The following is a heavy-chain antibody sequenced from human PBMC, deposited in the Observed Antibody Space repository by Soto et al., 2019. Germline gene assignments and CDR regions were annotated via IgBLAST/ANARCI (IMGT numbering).Heavy chain of an antibody. Sequence: QVQLVQSGAEVKKPGSSVKVSCKASGGTFSSYTISWVRQAPGQGLEWMGRIIPILGIANYAQKFQGRVTITADKSTSTAYMELSSLRSADTAVYYCARSGIAAAGIYYYYGMDVWGQGTTVTVSS. CDR3: ARSGIAAAGIYYYYGMDV. V-gene: IGHV1-69*02. CDR2: IIPILGIA. J-gene: IGHJ6*02. CDR1: GGTFSSYT. D-gene: IGHD6-13*01.